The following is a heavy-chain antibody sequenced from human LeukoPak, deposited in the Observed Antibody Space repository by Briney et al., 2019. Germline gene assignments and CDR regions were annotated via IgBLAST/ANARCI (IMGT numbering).Heavy chain of an antibody. Sequence: GGSLRLSCAVSEFTFSAYGMHWVRQAPGKGLEWVAVIGYDGSKEYYLDAVKGRFNISRDNSKNTLFLQMNSLRVDDTAVYYCARDWNGSPAYDTFDFWGQGTMVTVSS. CDR3: ARDWNGSPAYDTFDF. J-gene: IGHJ3*01. CDR1: EFTFSAYG. CDR2: IGYDGSKE. V-gene: IGHV3-33*01. D-gene: IGHD1-26*01.